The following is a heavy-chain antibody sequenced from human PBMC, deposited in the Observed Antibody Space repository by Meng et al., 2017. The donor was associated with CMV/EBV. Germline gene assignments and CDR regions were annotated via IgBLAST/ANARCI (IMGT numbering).Heavy chain of an antibody. CDR1: GFTFSSYA. Sequence: GESLKISCAASGFTFSSYAMHWVRQAPGKGLEWVAVISYDGSNKYYADSVKGRFTISRDNSKNTLYLQMNSLRAEDTAVYYCARDSIVVVPAASSPYYYYGMDVWGQGTTVTVSS. CDR2: ISYDGSNK. CDR3: ARDSIVVVPAASSPYYYYGMDV. V-gene: IGHV3-30*04. D-gene: IGHD2-2*01. J-gene: IGHJ6*02.